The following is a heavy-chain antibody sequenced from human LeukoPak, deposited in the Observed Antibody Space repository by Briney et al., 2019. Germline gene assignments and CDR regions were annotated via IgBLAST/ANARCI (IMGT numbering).Heavy chain of an antibody. D-gene: IGHD3-10*01. J-gene: IGHJ4*02. CDR3: ARENGIGGYFDY. V-gene: IGHV1-69*05. CDR2: IIPIFGTA. Sequence: SVKVSCKASGGTFSSYAISWVRQAPGQGLEWMGGIIPIFGTANYAQKFQGRVTITTDESTSTAYMELSSLRSEDTAVYYCARENGIGGYFDYWGQGTLVTVSS. CDR1: GGTFSSYA.